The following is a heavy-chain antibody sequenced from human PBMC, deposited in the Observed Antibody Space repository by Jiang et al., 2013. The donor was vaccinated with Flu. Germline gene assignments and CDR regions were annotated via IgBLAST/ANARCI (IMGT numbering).Heavy chain of an antibody. D-gene: IGHD6-19*01. Sequence: NIKQDGSEKYYVDSVKGRFTISRDNAKNSLYLQMNSLRAEDTAVYYCARKDGSGWYLSHYGMDVWGKGTTVTVSS. CDR3: ARKDGSGWYLSHYGMDV. J-gene: IGHJ6*04. V-gene: IGHV3-7*03. CDR2: IKQDGSEK.